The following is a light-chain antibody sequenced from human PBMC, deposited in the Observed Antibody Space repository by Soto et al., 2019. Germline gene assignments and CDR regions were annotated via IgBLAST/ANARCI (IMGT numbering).Light chain of an antibody. Sequence: QSVLTQPPSASGTPGQRLTISCSGSSANIGSNYVYWYQQFPGTAPKLLIYLNNQRPSGVPDRFSGSKSGTSASLAISGLRSDDEADYYCQSYDARLRGSGVFGTGTKLTVL. J-gene: IGLJ1*01. CDR3: QSYDARLRGSGV. CDR1: SANIGSNY. V-gene: IGLV1-47*02. CDR2: LNN.